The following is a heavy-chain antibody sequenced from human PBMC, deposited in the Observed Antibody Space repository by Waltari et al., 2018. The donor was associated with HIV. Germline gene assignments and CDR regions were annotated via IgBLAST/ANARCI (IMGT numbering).Heavy chain of an antibody. J-gene: IGHJ4*02. CDR1: GGSISTSTYY. V-gene: IGHV4-39*07. CDR3: ARIPSSSWSPPFDY. D-gene: IGHD6-13*01. CDR2: IYYSGSA. Sequence: QLQLQESGPGLVKPSETLSLTCTVSGGSISTSTYYWGWIRQPPGRGLEWIVNIYYSGSAYYNLSLKSRVTISIDTSKNHFSLKLSSVTAADTAVYYCARIPSSSWSPPFDYWGQGTLVTVSS.